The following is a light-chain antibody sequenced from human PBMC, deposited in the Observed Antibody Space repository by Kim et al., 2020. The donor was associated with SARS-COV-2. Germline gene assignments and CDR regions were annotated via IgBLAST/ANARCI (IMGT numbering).Light chain of an antibody. CDR3: QQYYSTPQS. CDR1: QSLLYSSNNKNY. CDR2: WAS. J-gene: IGKJ2*01. Sequence: ATINCKSSQSLLYSSNNKNYLAWYQHKPGQPPKLLLYWASTRESGVPDRFSGSGSATDFTLTISSLQAEDVAVYYCQQYYSTPQSFGQGTKLEIK. V-gene: IGKV4-1*01.